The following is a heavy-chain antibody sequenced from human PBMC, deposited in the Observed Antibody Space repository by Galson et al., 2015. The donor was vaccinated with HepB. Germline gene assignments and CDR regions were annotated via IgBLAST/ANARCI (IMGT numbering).Heavy chain of an antibody. J-gene: IGHJ4*02. D-gene: IGHD6-19*01. CDR1: RFTFSDYA. CDR3: GRGGLRAVAGTKGDY. Sequence: SLRLSCAASRFTFSDYAMYWVRQPPGKGLEWVAVISYDGSNKYYGDFVKGRFTIPRDNSKSTLYLQMNSLRSEDTAIYYCGRGGLRAVAGTKGDYWGQGTLVTVSS. CDR2: ISYDGSNK. V-gene: IGHV3-30*04.